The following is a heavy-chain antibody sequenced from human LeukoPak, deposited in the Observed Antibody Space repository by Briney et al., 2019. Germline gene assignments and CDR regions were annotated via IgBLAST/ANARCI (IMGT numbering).Heavy chain of an antibody. D-gene: IGHD3-22*01. CDR3: ARLNYYDSSAFDY. Sequence: ASVKVSCKASGYTFTNYDINWVRQATGQGLEWMGWMNPNSGNTGYAQKFQGRVTITRNTSISTAYMELSSLRSEDTAVYYCARLNYYDSSAFDYWGQGTLVTVSS. J-gene: IGHJ4*02. CDR1: GYTFTNYD. V-gene: IGHV1-8*01. CDR2: MNPNSGNT.